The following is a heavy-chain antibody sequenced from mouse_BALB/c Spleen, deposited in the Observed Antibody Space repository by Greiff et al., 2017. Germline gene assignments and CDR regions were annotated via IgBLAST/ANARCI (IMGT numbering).Heavy chain of an antibody. CDR3: TSPAGTGFAY. J-gene: IGHJ3*01. CDR1: GYTFTSYW. CDR2: IYPGNSDT. V-gene: IGHV1-5*01. D-gene: IGHD3-3*01. Sequence: EVQLQQSGTVLARPGASVKMSCKASGYTFTSYWMHWVKQRPGQGLEWIGAIYPGNSDTSYNQKFKGKAKLTAVTSTSTAYMELSSLTNEDSAVYYCTSPAGTGFAYWGQGTLVTVSA.